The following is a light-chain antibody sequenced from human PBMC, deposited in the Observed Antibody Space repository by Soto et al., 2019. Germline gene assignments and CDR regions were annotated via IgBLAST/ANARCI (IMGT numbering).Light chain of an antibody. J-gene: IGKJ1*01. Sequence: VLTQSPAPLCLSPGERDTLSCRASQSVRSYLAWYQQNPGQAPRLLIYGGSSRATGIPVRFSGSGSETDFTLTITRLEPEDFAVYYCQQYSSSRTFGQGGNADI. V-gene: IGKV3-20*01. CDR2: GGS. CDR1: QSVRSY. CDR3: QQYSSSRT.